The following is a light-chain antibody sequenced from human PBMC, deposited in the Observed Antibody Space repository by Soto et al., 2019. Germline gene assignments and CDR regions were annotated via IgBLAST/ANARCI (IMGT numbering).Light chain of an antibody. CDR2: DAS. J-gene: IGKJ1*01. V-gene: IGKV1-5*01. CDR3: QQYRNSSPWA. CDR1: QSVGIF. Sequence: DIQLTQSPSTLSASVGDRVTITCRASQSVGIFLAWYQQKPGKAPNLLIYDASNLEGGVPPRFSGSGSGTEFTLTISSMQPDDFAAYYCQQYRNSSPWAFGQGTKVEIK.